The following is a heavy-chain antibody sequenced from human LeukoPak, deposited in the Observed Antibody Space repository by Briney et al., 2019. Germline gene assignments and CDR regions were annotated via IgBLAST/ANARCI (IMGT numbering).Heavy chain of an antibody. J-gene: IGHJ4*02. CDR3: ARGQWFGESPPFDY. V-gene: IGHV4-34*01. Sequence: SETLSLTCTVYGGSFSGYYWSWIRQPPGKGLEWNGEINHSGSTNYNPSLKSRVTISVDTSKNQFSLKLSSVTAADTAVYYCARGQWFGESPPFDYWGQGTLVTVSS. CDR1: GGSFSGYY. D-gene: IGHD3-10*01. CDR2: INHSGST.